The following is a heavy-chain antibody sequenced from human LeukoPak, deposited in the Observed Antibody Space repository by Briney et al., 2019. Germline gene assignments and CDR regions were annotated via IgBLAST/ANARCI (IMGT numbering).Heavy chain of an antibody. Sequence: SVKVSCKASGGTFSSYAISWVRQAPGQGLEWMGGIIPIFGTANYAQKFQGRVTITADKSTSTAYMELSSLRSEDTAVYYCARANYYGSGSYSPFDYWGQGTLVTVSS. J-gene: IGHJ4*02. CDR3: ARANYYGSGSYSPFDY. V-gene: IGHV1-69*06. CDR2: IIPIFGTA. CDR1: GGTFSSYA. D-gene: IGHD3-10*01.